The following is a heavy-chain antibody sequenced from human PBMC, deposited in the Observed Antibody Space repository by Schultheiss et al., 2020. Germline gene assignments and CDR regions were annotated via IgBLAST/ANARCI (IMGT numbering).Heavy chain of an antibody. V-gene: IGHV3-30*18. CDR1: GFTFSSYG. CDR2: ISYDGSNK. Sequence: GGSLRLSCAASGFTFSSYGMHWVRQAPGKGLEWVAVISYDGSNKYYADSVKGRFTISRDNSKNTLYLQMNSLRAEDTYVYYCAKVMTAYCGGDYYGAGDASNYYYGMDVWGQGTTVNVSS. CDR3: AKVMTAYCGGDYYGAGDASNYYYGMDV. D-gene: IGHD2-21*02. J-gene: IGHJ6*02.